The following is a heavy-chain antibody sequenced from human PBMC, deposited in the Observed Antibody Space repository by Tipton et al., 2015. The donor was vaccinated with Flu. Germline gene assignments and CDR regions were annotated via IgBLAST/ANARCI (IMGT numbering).Heavy chain of an antibody. CDR2: INHSGST. V-gene: IGHV4-34*01. J-gene: IGHJ4*02. D-gene: IGHD6-19*01. Sequence: TLSLTCAVYGGSFSGYYWSWIRQPPGKGLEWIGEINHSGSTNYNPSLKSRVTISVDTSKNQFSLKLSSVTAADTAVYYCARGLIEGGWYDGHWGQGTLVTVSS. CDR3: ARGLIEGGWYDGH. CDR1: GGSFSGYY.